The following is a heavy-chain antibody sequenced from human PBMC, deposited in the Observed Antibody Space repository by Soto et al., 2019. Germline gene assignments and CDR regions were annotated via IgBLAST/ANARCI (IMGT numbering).Heavy chain of an antibody. D-gene: IGHD3-9*01. Sequence: EVQLVESGGGLVQPGGSLRLSCAASGFTFSSYWMHWVRQAPGKGLVWVSRINSDGSSTSYADSVKGRFTISRDNAKKTLYLQMNSLRAEDTAVYYCASGPGWTGYPDRYGFPDDYWGQGTLVTVSS. CDR1: GFTFSSYW. J-gene: IGHJ4*02. CDR3: ASGPGWTGYPDRYGFPDDY. CDR2: INSDGSST. V-gene: IGHV3-74*01.